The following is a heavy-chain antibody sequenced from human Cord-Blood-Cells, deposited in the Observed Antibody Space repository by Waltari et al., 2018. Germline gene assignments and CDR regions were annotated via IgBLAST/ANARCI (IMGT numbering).Heavy chain of an antibody. D-gene: IGHD6-13*01. CDR3: AKGDRKRAAALDY. CDR1: GFTCSSYA. Sequence: EVQLLESGGGLVQPGGSMRLSCAASGFTCSSYAMSWVRQAPGKGLEWVSAISGSGGSTYYADSGKGRFTISRDNSKNTLYLQRNSLRAEDTAVYYCAKGDRKRAAALDYWGQGTLVTVSS. CDR2: ISGSGGST. V-gene: IGHV3-23*01. J-gene: IGHJ4*02.